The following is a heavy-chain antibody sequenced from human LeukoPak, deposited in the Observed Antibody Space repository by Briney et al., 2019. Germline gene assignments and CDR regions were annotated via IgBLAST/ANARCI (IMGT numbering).Heavy chain of an antibody. V-gene: IGHV4-61*02. CDR2: IYTSGST. Sequence: SETLSLTCTVSGGSISSGSYYWSWIRQPAGKGLEWIGRIYTSGSTNYNPSLKSRVTISVDTSKNQFSLKLSSVTAADTAVYYCARDRVVWWLRDLDPAFDYWGQGTLVTVSS. CDR3: ARDRVVWWLRDLDPAFDY. J-gene: IGHJ4*02. D-gene: IGHD5-12*01. CDR1: GGSISSGSYY.